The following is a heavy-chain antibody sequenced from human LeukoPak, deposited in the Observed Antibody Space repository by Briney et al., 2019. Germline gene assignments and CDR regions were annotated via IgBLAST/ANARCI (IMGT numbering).Heavy chain of an antibody. CDR1: GGTFSSYA. D-gene: IGHD3-9*01. CDR3: ARVWSPASQHGQSYYDILTGYYQDYYYYGMDV. Sequence: SVKVSCKASGGTFSSYAISWVRQAPGQGLEWMGGIIPIFGTANYAQKFQGRVTITADKSTSTAYMELSSLRSEDTAVYYCARVWSPASQHGQSYYDILTGYYQDYYYYGMDVWGEGTTVTVSS. J-gene: IGHJ6*04. V-gene: IGHV1-69*06. CDR2: IIPIFGTA.